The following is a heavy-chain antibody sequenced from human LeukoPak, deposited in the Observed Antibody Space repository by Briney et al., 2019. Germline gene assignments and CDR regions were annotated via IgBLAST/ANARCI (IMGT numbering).Heavy chain of an antibody. CDR1: GGSISSYY. CDR2: IYYSGST. D-gene: IGHD3-10*01. Sequence: SETLSLTCTVSGGSISSYYWSWIRQPPGKGLERIGYIYYSGSTNYNPSLKSRVTISVDTSKNQFSLKLSSVTAADTAVYYCARENYGSGSYRVDYWGQGTLVTVSS. J-gene: IGHJ4*02. V-gene: IGHV4-59*01. CDR3: ARENYGSGSYRVDY.